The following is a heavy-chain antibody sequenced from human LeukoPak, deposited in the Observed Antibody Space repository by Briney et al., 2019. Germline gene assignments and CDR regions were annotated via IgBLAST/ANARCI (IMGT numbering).Heavy chain of an antibody. V-gene: IGHV1-69*01. Sequence: SVKLSCKASGGTFSSYAISWVRQAPGQGLELMGGIIPSFGTANYAQKFQGRVTITADESTSTAYMELSSLRSEDTAVYYCARDRDYCSGGSCYPDAFDIWGQGTMVTVSS. J-gene: IGHJ3*02. CDR3: ARDRDYCSGGSCYPDAFDI. D-gene: IGHD2-15*01. CDR1: GGTFSSYA. CDR2: IIPSFGTA.